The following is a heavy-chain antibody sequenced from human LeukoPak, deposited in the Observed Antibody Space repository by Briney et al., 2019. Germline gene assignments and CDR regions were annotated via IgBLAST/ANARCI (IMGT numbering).Heavy chain of an antibody. J-gene: IGHJ4*02. Sequence: SVKVSCKASGGTFSSYAISWVRQAPGQGLEWMGRIIPIFGTANYAQKFQDRVTITTDESTSTAYMELSSLRSEDTAVYYCARVNRFLEWLPPVDWGQGTLVTVSS. CDR3: ARVNRFLEWLPPVD. V-gene: IGHV1-69*05. CDR1: GGTFSSYA. CDR2: IIPIFGTA. D-gene: IGHD3-3*01.